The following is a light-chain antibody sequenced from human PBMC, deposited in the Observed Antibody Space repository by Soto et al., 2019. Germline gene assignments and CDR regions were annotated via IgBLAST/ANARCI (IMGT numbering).Light chain of an antibody. V-gene: IGKV3-15*01. J-gene: IGKJ1*01. Sequence: EIVMTQPPATLSVSPGERATLSCRASQSVSSNLAWYQQKPGQAPRLLIYGASTRATGIPARFSGSGSGTELTLTISSLQSEDFAVYYCQQYNNWWTFGQGTKVEIK. CDR1: QSVSSN. CDR3: QQYNNWWT. CDR2: GAS.